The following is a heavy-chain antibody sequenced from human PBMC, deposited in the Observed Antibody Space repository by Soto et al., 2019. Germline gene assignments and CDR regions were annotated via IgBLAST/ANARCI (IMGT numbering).Heavy chain of an antibody. CDR2: MNPNSGNT. V-gene: IGHV1-8*01. D-gene: IGHD3-10*01. CDR1: GYTFTSYD. CDR3: ARGYGSGSYIDY. J-gene: IGHJ4*02. Sequence: ASVKVSCKASGYTFTSYDXXWVXQATGQGLEWMGWMNPNSGNTGYAQKFQGRVTMTRNTSISTAYMELSSLRSEDTAVYYCARGYGSGSYIDYWGQGTLVTVSS.